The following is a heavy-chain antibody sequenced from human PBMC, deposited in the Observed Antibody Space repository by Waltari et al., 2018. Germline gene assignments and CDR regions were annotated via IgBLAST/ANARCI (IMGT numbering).Heavy chain of an antibody. J-gene: IGHJ4*02. D-gene: IGHD1-1*01. CDR3: ARQGTGAFDY. CDR1: GGSISSSSYY. V-gene: IGHV4-39*01. CDR2: IYYSGST. Sequence: QLQLQESGPGLVKPSETLSLTCPVSGGSISSSSYYWGWIRQPPGTGLEWFGSIYYSGSTYYNPSLKSRVTISVDTSKNQFSLKLSSVTAADTAVYYCARQGTGAFDYWGQGTLVTVSS.